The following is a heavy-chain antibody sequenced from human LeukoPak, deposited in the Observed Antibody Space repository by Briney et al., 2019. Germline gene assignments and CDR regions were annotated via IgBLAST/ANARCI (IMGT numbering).Heavy chain of an antibody. J-gene: IGHJ3*02. D-gene: IGHD6-13*01. V-gene: IGHV3-30-3*01. CDR2: TSFDGNNK. Sequence: PGRSLRLSCAGSGFTFNYLAIHWVRQAPGKGLEWVAVTSFDGNNKYYADFVRGRFTISRDNSKNTLYLQMNSLRAEDTAVYYCARDRPPIAAADYDAFDIWGQGTMVTVSS. CDR1: GFTFNYLA. CDR3: ARDRPPIAAADYDAFDI.